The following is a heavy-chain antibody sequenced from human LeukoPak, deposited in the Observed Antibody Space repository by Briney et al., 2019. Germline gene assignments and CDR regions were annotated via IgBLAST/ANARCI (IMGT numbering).Heavy chain of an antibody. V-gene: IGHV3-7*01. Sequence: GGSLRLSCAASGLSISNFWMPWVRQAPGEGLEWVAIINKDGSEKRYVDSVKGRFTLSRDNAKNSVYLQMSSLRAEDTALYYCVTDGDKWNDFEYWGQGTLVTVSS. CDR2: INKDGSEK. CDR3: VTDGDKWNDFEY. D-gene: IGHD1-1*01. CDR1: GLSISNFW. J-gene: IGHJ4*02.